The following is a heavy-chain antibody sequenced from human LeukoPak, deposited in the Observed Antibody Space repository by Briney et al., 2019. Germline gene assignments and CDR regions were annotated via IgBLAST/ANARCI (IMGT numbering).Heavy chain of an antibody. CDR1: GFSLSTSGVG. Sequence: SGPTLVKPTQTLTLTCTFSGFSLSTSGVGVGWIRQPPGKALEWLALIYWDDDKRYSPSLKSRLSITKDTSKNQVVLTMTNMDPVDTATYYCARGYCSGGSCYMAPNWFDPWGQGTLVTVSP. CDR2: IYWDDDK. D-gene: IGHD2-15*01. J-gene: IGHJ5*02. V-gene: IGHV2-5*02. CDR3: ARGYCSGGSCYMAPNWFDP.